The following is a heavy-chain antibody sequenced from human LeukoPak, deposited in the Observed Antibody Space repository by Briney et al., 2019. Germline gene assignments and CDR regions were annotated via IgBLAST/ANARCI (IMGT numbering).Heavy chain of an antibody. D-gene: IGHD6-6*01. V-gene: IGHV3-21*01. CDR3: AREEQLPAERDY. CDR2: ISSSSSYI. CDR1: GFTFSSYS. Sequence: GGPLRLSCAASGFTFSSYSMNWVRQAPGKGLEWVSSISSSSSYIYYADSVKGRFTISRDNAKNSLYLQMNSLRAKDTAVYYCAREEQLPAERDYWGQGTLVTVSS. J-gene: IGHJ4*02.